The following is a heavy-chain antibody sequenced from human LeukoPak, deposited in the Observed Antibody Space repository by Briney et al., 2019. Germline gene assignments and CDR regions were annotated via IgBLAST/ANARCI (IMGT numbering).Heavy chain of an antibody. CDR2: IYYSGST. J-gene: IGHJ6*03. CDR1: GGSLSSYY. Sequence: PSGTLSLTCTVSGGSLSSYYWSWIRQPPGKGLEWIGYIYYSGSTNYNPSLKSRVTISVDTSKNQFSLKLSSVTAADTAVYYCARGPYFDWLPRVYYYYYMDVWGKGTTVTVSS. D-gene: IGHD3-9*01. V-gene: IGHV4-59*01. CDR3: ARGPYFDWLPRVYYYYYMDV.